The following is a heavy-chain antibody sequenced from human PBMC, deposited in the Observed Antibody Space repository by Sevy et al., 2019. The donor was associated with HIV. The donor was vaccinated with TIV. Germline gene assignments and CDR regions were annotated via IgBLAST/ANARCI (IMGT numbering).Heavy chain of an antibody. D-gene: IGHD2-2*01. CDR1: GFAFSTHA. V-gene: IGHV3-30-3*01. J-gene: IGHJ4*01. Sequence: GGSLRLSCAASGFAFSTHAMHWVRQAPGKGLEWVAVISYEGTETFYAASVEGRFTISRDNSKNMLSLQINSLRPEDTAGYYRARDGGNSVKWYPLYWGHGTLVTVSS. CDR2: ISYEGTET. CDR3: ARDGGNSVKWYPLY.